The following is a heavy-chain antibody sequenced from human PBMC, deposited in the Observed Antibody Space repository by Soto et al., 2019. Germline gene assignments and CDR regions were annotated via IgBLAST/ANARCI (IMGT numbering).Heavy chain of an antibody. CDR3: AKEYSSSWYRFYYYYYGMDV. J-gene: IGHJ6*02. CDR2: ISSSGSTI. V-gene: IGHV3-48*03. Sequence: LRLSCAVSGFTFNSYEMNWVRQAPGKGLEWVSYISSSGSTIYYADSVKGRFTISRDNAKNSLYLQMNSLRAEDTAVYYCAKEYSSSWYRFYYYYYGMDVWGQGTTVTVSS. D-gene: IGHD6-13*01. CDR1: GFTFNSYE.